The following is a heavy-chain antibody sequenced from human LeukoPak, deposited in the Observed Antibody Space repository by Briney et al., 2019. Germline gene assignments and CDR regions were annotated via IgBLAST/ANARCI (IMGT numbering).Heavy chain of an antibody. Sequence: PGESLRLSCAASGFIFKKYWMNWVRQVPGKGLECLANIKEDGSETYYADSVKGRFTISRDNSKNTLYLQMNSLRAEDTAVYYCARSRGTMVRGVPLDYWGQGTLVTVSS. J-gene: IGHJ4*02. D-gene: IGHD3-10*01. CDR3: ARSRGTMVRGVPLDY. V-gene: IGHV3-7*01. CDR1: GFIFKKYW. CDR2: IKEDGSET.